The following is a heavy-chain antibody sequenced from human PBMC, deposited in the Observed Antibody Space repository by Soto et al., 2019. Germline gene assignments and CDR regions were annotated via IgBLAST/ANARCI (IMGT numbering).Heavy chain of an antibody. CDR1: GLTFDSRG. J-gene: IGHJ4*02. Sequence: EVQLLESGGGLEQSGGSLRLSCAASGLTFDSRGMSWVRQAPGKGLEWVSAIDGGVGSTYYADSVKGRFTISRDNSKNTLYLQINSLRAEDTDIYSCTPSSGYFVDWGQGTLVTVSS. V-gene: IGHV3-23*01. CDR2: IDGGVGST. CDR3: TPSSGYFVD. D-gene: IGHD3-22*01.